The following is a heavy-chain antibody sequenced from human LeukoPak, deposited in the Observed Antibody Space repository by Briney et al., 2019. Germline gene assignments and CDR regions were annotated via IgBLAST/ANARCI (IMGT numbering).Heavy chain of an antibody. Sequence: GRSLRLSCAASGFTFSSYGMHWVRQAPGKGLEWVAVIWYDGSNKYYADSVKGRFTISRDNSKSTLYLQMNSLRAEDTAVYYCARDLDYYDSSGYPDYWGQGTLVTVSS. V-gene: IGHV3-33*01. D-gene: IGHD3-22*01. CDR2: IWYDGSNK. J-gene: IGHJ4*02. CDR1: GFTFSSYG. CDR3: ARDLDYYDSSGYPDY.